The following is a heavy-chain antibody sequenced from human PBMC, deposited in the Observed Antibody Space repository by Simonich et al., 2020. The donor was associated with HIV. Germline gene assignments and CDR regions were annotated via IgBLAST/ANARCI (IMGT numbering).Heavy chain of an antibody. CDR3: ARKGGGRGVYYFDY. J-gene: IGHJ4*02. V-gene: IGHV1-69*13. Sequence: QVQLVQSGAEVKKPGSSVKVSCKASGGTFSSFAISWVRQAPGLGLEWVGGITPICGTANYAQMFQGRVTITADESTSTAYMELSSLRSEDTGIYYCARKGGGRGVYYFDYWVQGTLVTVSS. D-gene: IGHD3-10*01. CDR1: GGTFSSFA. CDR2: ITPICGTA.